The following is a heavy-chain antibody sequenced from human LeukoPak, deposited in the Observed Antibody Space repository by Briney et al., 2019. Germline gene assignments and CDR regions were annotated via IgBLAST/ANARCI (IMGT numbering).Heavy chain of an antibody. D-gene: IGHD2-2*01. Sequence: SETLSLTCAVYGGSFGGYYWSWIRQPPGKGLEWIGEINHSGSTNYNPSLKSRVTISVDTSKNQFSLKLSSVTAADTAVYYCARGAGDCSSTSCPFDYWGQGTLVTVSS. CDR3: ARGAGDCSSTSCPFDY. J-gene: IGHJ4*02. V-gene: IGHV4-34*01. CDR1: GGSFGGYY. CDR2: INHSGST.